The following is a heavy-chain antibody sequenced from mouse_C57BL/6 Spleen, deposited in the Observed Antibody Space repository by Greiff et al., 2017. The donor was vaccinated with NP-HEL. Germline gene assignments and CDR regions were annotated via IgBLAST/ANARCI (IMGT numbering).Heavy chain of an antibody. Sequence: VQLQQSVAELVRPRASVMLSCTASGFSINNTYMYWVKQRPEQGLEWIGRIDPANGNTKYAPKFQGKATITADTSSNTAYLQLSSLTSEDTANYYCARGRLTASSLGCWGEGTTLSDSS. J-gene: IGHJ2*01. D-gene: IGHD4-1*01. CDR2: IDPANGNT. CDR3: ARGRLTASSLGC. V-gene: IGHV14-3*01. CDR1: GFSINNTY.